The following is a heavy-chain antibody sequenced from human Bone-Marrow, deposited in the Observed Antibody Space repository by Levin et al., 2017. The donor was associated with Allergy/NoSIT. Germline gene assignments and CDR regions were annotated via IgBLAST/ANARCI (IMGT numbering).Heavy chain of an antibody. CDR3: ASLREALLVMRGAMALGFDF. D-gene: IGHD3-16*01. V-gene: IGHV1-24*01. CDR1: GDTVTEKS. J-gene: IGHJ4*02. Sequence: ASVKVSCRVSGDTVTEKSLHWVRQAPGKGLEWMGGFDPEDGKTVFAQKFQGRVTMTEDTSTDTAYMDLSGLRFDDTAVYYCASLREALLVMRGAMALGFDFWGQGTLVAVSS. CDR2: FDPEDGKT.